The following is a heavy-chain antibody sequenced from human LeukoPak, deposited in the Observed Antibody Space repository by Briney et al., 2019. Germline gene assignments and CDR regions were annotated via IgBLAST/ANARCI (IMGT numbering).Heavy chain of an antibody. CDR2: ISGSGGST. V-gene: IGHV3-23*01. J-gene: IGHJ4*02. CDR3: VTEMVRGVIKN. Sequence: GGSLRLSCAASGFTFSSYAMSWVRQAPGKGLEWVSAISGSGGSTYYADSVKGRFTISRDNSKNTLYLQMNSLRAEDTAVYYCVTEMVRGVIKNWGQGTLVTVSS. D-gene: IGHD3-10*01. CDR1: GFTFSSYA.